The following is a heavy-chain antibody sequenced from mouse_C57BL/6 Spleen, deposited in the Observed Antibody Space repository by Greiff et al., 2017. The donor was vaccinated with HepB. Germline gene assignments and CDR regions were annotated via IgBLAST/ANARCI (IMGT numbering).Heavy chain of an antibody. J-gene: IGHJ4*01. CDR3: ARTRDYGDAMDY. CDR1: GYTFTDYY. V-gene: IGHV1-26*01. CDR2: INPNNGGT. D-gene: IGHD1-1*01. Sequence: VQLQQSGPELVKPGASVKISCKASGYTFTDYYMNWVKQSHGKSLEWIGDINPNNGGTSYNQKFKGKATLTVDKSSSTAYMELRSLTSEDSAVYYCARTRDYGDAMDYWGQGTSVTVSS.